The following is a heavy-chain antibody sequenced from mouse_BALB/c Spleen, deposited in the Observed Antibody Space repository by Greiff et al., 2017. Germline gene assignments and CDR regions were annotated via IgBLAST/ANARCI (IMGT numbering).Heavy chain of an antibody. J-gene: IGHJ2*01. CDR2: IAPGSGST. Sequence: DLVKPGASVKLSCKASGYTFTSYWINWIKQRPGQGLEWIGRIAPGSGSTYYTEMFKGKATLTVDTSSSTAYIQLSSLSSEDSAVYFCARLETTADYWGQGTTRTVSS. CDR1: GYTFTSYW. D-gene: IGHD1-2*01. V-gene: IGHV1S41*01. CDR3: ARLETTADY.